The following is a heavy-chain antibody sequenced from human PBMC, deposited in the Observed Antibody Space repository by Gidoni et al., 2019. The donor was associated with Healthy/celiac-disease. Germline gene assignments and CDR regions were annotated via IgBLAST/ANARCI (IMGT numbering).Heavy chain of an antibody. D-gene: IGHD6-19*01. CDR3: AKSKGSGWNIYYFDY. V-gene: IGHV3-23*01. Sequence: EVQLMESGGGLVQPGGSLRLSCAASGFTFVRYAMSWVRQAPGKGLEWVSAISGSGGSTYYADSVKGRFTISRDNSKNTLYLQMNSLRAEDTAVYYCAKSKGSGWNIYYFDYWGQGTLVTVSS. CDR1: GFTFVRYA. J-gene: IGHJ4*02. CDR2: ISGSGGST.